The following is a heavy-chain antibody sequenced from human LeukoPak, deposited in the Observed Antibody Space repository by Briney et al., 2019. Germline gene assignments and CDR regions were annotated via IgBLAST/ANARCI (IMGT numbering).Heavy chain of an antibody. J-gene: IGHJ4*02. Sequence: SETLSLTCAVSGGSISSSNWWSWVRQPPGKGLEWIGEIYHSGSTNYNPSLKSRVTISVDKSKNQFSLKLSSVTAADTAVYYCARGLVVDYGSGSYFDYWGPGTLVTVSS. CDR3: ARGLVVDYGSGSYFDY. CDR1: GGSISSSNW. CDR2: IYHSGST. D-gene: IGHD3-10*01. V-gene: IGHV4-4*02.